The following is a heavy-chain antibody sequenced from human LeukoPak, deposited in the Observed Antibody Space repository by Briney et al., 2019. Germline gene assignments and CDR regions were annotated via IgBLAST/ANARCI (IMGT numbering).Heavy chain of an antibody. V-gene: IGHV1-69*04. CDR2: IIPILGIA. Sequence: GASVKVSCKASGGTFSSYAISWVRQAPGQGLEWMGRIIPILGIANYAQKFQGRVTITADKSTSTAYMELSSLRSEDTAVYYCARGQYYDYVWGSYSDWFDPWGQGTLVTVSS. J-gene: IGHJ5*02. CDR1: GGTFSSYA. CDR3: ARGQYYDYVWGSYSDWFDP. D-gene: IGHD3-16*01.